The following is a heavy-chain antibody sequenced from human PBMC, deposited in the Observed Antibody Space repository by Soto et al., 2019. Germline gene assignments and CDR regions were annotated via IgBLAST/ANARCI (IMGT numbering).Heavy chain of an antibody. J-gene: IGHJ4*02. CDR3: AKDLATVTIKQPDY. CDR1: GFTFSSYG. D-gene: IGHD4-4*01. V-gene: IGHV3-30*18. CDR2: ISYDGSNK. Sequence: GGSLRLSCAASGFTFSSYGMHWVRQAPGKGLEWVAVISYDGSNKYYADSVKGRFTISRDNSKNTLYLQMNSLRAKDTAVYYCAKDLATVTIKQPDYWGQGTLVTVSS.